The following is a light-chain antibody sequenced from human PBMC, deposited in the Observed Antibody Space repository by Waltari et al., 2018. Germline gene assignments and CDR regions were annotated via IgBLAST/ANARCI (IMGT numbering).Light chain of an antibody. CDR3: QQYNSLSSWA. J-gene: IGKJ1*01. CDR2: KAS. V-gene: IGKV1-5*03. CDR1: QRNRSV. Sequence: WRASQRNRSVLGCEQQKPGRAPKLRIYKASPIDSEVRSRYRGSGSRTEFTLTISSRQPVDFEANYCQQYNSLSSWAFGQGTQVEDK.